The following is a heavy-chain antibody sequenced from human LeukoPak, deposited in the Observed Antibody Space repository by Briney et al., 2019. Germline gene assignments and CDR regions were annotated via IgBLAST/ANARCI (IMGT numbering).Heavy chain of an antibody. Sequence: SVKVSCKASGDTFSSYAISWARQAPGQGLEWMGGIIPIFGTANYAQKFQGRVTITADKPTSTAYMELSSLRSEDTAVYYCAKNIWFGESSDAFDIWGQGTMVTVSS. CDR2: IIPIFGTA. D-gene: IGHD3-10*01. CDR1: GDTFSSYA. J-gene: IGHJ3*02. V-gene: IGHV1-69*06. CDR3: AKNIWFGESSDAFDI.